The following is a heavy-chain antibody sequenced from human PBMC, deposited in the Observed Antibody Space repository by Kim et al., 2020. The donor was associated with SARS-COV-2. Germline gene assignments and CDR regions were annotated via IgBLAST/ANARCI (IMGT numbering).Heavy chain of an antibody. CDR2: INPNSGGT. D-gene: IGHD5-12*01. V-gene: IGHV1-2*02. Sequence: ASVKVSCKASGYTFTGYYMHWVRQAPGQGLEWMGWINPNSGGTNYAQKFQGRVTMTRDTSISTAYMELSRLRSDDTAVYYCARVDLGRWLQLGDDAFDIWGQGTMVTVSS. J-gene: IGHJ3*02. CDR1: GYTFTGYY. CDR3: ARVDLGRWLQLGDDAFDI.